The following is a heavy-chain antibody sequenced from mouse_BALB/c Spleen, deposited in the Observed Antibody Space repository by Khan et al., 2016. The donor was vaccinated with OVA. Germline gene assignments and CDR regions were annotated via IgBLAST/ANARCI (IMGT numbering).Heavy chain of an antibody. J-gene: IGHJ3*01. CDR3: VRDGANHRNDGWFAY. CDR2: INPSNGYT. CDR1: GYTFTSYT. V-gene: IGHV1-4*01. Sequence: QVQLKESGAELARPGASVKMSCKASGYTFTSYTIHWIKKRSGQGLEWIGYINPSNGYTYYNQKFKDKATLTTDKYSTTAYLQLSSLTSDDSAVYNCVRDGANHRNDGWFAYWGQGTLVTVSA. D-gene: IGHD2-14*01.